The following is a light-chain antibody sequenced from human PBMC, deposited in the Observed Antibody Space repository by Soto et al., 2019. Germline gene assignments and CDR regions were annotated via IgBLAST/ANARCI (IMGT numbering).Light chain of an antibody. J-gene: IGKJ1*01. CDR3: QQYGNSPWT. Sequence: EIVLTQSPGTLSLSPGERATLSCRASQSVSSSYLAWYQQKPGQAPRLLIYGASSRATGIPDKFSGSGSGTDFTLTISRLEPEDFAGYYCQQYGNSPWTFGQGTKVEIK. V-gene: IGKV3-20*01. CDR2: GAS. CDR1: QSVSSSY.